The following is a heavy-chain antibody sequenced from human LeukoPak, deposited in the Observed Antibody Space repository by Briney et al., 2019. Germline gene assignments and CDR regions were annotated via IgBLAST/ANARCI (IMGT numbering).Heavy chain of an antibody. CDR3: ARTPTNTGDFDY. J-gene: IGHJ4*02. CDR1: GGSISSNNYY. V-gene: IGHV4-39*01. Sequence: SSETLSLTCTVSGGSISSNNYYWGWIRQPPGKGLEWIGSLYYSGSAYYNPSLKSRVTISVDASKNQFSLKLSSVTAADTAVYYCARTPTNTGDFDYWGQGTLVTVSS. CDR2: LYYSGSA. D-gene: IGHD2-8*02.